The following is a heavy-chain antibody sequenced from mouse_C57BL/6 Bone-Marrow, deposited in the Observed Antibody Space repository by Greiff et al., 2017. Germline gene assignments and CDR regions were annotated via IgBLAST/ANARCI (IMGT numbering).Heavy chain of an antibody. J-gene: IGHJ4*01. CDR3: ARIYYDYDGYAMDY. D-gene: IGHD2-4*01. V-gene: IGHV1-52*01. CDR1: GYTFTSYW. Sequence: QVQLQQPGAELVRPGSSVKLSCKASGYTFTSYWMHWVKQRPIQGLEWIGNIDPSDSETHYNQKFKDKDTLTVDKSSSTAYMQLSSLTSEDSAVYYCARIYYDYDGYAMDYWGQGTSVTVSS. CDR2: IDPSDSET.